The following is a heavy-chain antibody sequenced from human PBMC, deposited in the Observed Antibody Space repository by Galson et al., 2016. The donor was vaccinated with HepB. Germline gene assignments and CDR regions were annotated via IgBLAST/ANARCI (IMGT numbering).Heavy chain of an antibody. CDR3: ARGRDTDK. V-gene: IGHV3-7*03. CDR1: GFNFNIYW. J-gene: IGHJ4*02. CDR2: MKQDGTEK. Sequence: SLRLSCAASGFNFNIYWMSWVRQAPGEGLEWVANMKQDGTEKYYVDSVKGRFTISRDNAKSSLSLQMSSLRAEDTAVYYCARGRDTDKWGQGILVTVSS. D-gene: IGHD5-24*01.